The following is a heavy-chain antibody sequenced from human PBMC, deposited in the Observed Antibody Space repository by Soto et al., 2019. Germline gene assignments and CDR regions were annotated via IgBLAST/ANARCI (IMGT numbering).Heavy chain of an antibody. Sequence: EVQLLESGGGLVQPGGSLRLSCAASGFTFSTYAMSWVRQAPGKGLEWVATIRGSGGNTHYADSVKGRFTTSRDNSENTVYLQMNSLRAEDTAVYYCARVKAQILSSGGYWGDDIWGHGTMVTVSS. CDR3: ARVKAQILSSGGYWGDDI. J-gene: IGHJ3*02. CDR1: GFTFSTYA. V-gene: IGHV3-23*01. D-gene: IGHD6-19*01. CDR2: IRGSGGNT.